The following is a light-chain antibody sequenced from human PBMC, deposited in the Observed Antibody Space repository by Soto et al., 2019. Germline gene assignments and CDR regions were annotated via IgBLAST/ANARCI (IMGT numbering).Light chain of an antibody. Sequence: DIQLTQSPSFLSASVGARVTMSCRASQGINNYLSWYQQRPGKAPDLLIYRASTLKSGVPSRFSGSGSGAEYTLTISNLQPEDSATYYCQQLNSYPVTFGGGTRVEAK. CDR1: QGINNY. V-gene: IGKV1-9*01. CDR2: RAS. CDR3: QQLNSYPVT. J-gene: IGKJ4*01.